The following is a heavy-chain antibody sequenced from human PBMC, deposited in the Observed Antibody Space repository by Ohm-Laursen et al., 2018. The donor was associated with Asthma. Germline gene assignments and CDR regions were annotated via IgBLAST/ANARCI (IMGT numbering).Heavy chain of an antibody. CDR1: GFTFSSYA. Sequence: SLRLSCAASGFTFSSYAMHWVRQAPGKGLEWVAVISYDGSNKYYADSVKGRFTVSRDNSKTTLHLQMDSLRAEDTAVYHCARGEVPVYFYGLDDWGQGTTVTVSS. J-gene: IGHJ6*02. CDR2: ISYDGSNK. V-gene: IGHV3-30-3*01. D-gene: IGHD4-11*01. CDR3: ARGEVPVYFYGLDD.